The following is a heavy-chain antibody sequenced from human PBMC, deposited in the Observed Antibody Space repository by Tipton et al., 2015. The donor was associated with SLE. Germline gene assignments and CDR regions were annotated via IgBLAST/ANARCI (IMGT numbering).Heavy chain of an antibody. V-gene: IGHV4-59*11. D-gene: IGHD6-13*01. Sequence: TLSLTCIVSGGSIKNHYWSWIRQAPGMGLEWIGYIFYSGSTNYNPPPKSRVTISVDTSKNQSSLKLSSVTAADTATYYCAKLTPLAAGSTHNNYVAMDVWGQGTTVTVSS. J-gene: IGHJ6*02. CDR1: GGSIKNHY. CDR2: IFYSGST. CDR3: AKLTPLAAGSTHNNYVAMDV.